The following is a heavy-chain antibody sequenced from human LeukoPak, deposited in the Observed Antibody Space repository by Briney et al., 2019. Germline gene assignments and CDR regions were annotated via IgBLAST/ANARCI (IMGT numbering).Heavy chain of an antibody. CDR3: ASPRGYSYGYGAFDI. V-gene: IGHV4-39*01. CDR1: GGSISSCY. Sequence: PSETLSLTCTVSGGSISSCYWGWIRQPPGKGLEWIGSIYYSGSTYYNPSLKSRVTISVDTSKNQFSLKLSSVTAADTAVYYCASPRGYSYGYGAFDIWGQGTMVTVSS. CDR2: IYYSGST. D-gene: IGHD5-18*01. J-gene: IGHJ3*02.